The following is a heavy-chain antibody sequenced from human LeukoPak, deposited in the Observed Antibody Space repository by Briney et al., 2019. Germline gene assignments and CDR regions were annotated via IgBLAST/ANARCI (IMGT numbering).Heavy chain of an antibody. CDR3: ARMSSSCYSEFDY. D-gene: IGHD6-13*01. CDR1: VYTLTGYY. J-gene: IGHJ4*02. V-gene: IGHV1-2*02. Sequence: GASVRVSRKASVYTLTGYYLHCVPHAPAQGLECRVWINSNSDGANYAQKLKGRVTMTRDTSISTAYMELSRLRSDDTAVYYCARMSSSCYSEFDYGGQGNRVTVTA. CDR2: INSNSDGA.